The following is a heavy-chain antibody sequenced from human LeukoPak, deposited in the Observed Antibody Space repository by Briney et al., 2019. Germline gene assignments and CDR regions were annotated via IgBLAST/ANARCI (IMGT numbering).Heavy chain of an antibody. CDR3: ARDLIVGATGYYGMDV. CDR1: GFTFSSYS. Sequence: GSLRLSCAASGFTFSSYSMNWVRQAPGKGLEWVSGICGSDDTTDYADSVKGRFTISRDNSKNTLYLQMNSPRAEDTAVYYCARDLIVGATGYYGMDVWGQGTTVTVSS. CDR2: ICGSDDTT. J-gene: IGHJ6*02. D-gene: IGHD1-26*01. V-gene: IGHV3-48*01.